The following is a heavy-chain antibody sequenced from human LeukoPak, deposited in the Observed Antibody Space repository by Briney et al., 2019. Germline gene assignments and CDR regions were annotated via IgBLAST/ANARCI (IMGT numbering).Heavy chain of an antibody. CDR2: INPNSGGT. J-gene: IGHJ5*02. CDR3: ARLSHHSSGWYGGWFDP. CDR1: GYTFTGYY. Sequence: GASVKLSCKSSGYTFTGYYMHWVRQAPGQGLEWMGWINPNSGGTNYAQKFQGRVTMTRDTSISTAYMELRRQRSDDTAVYYCARLSHHSSGWYGGWFDPWGQGTLVTVSS. V-gene: IGHV1-2*02. D-gene: IGHD6-19*01.